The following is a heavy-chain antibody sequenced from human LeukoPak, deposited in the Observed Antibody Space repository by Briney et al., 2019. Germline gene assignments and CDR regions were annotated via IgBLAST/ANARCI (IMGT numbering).Heavy chain of an antibody. CDR1: GFTFSSYS. Sequence: PGGSLRLSCAASGFTFSSYSMNWVRQAPGKGLEWVSSISSSSSYIYYADSVKGRFTISRDNAKNSLYLEMNSLRAEDTAVYYCARGRETGGYYRDFQHWGQGTVVTVSS. J-gene: IGHJ1*01. CDR3: ARGRETGGYYRDFQH. V-gene: IGHV3-21*01. D-gene: IGHD3-22*01. CDR2: ISSSSSYI.